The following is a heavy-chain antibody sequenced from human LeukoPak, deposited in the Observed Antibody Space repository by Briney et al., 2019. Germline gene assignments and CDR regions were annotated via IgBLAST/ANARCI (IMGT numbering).Heavy chain of an antibody. Sequence: SETLSLTCTVSGGSINSDSYYWGWIRQPPGKGLEWIGYIYYSGSTYYNPSLKSRVTISVDTSKNQFSLKLSSVTAADTAVYYCARDGTDYDILTGYDYWGQGTLVTVSS. J-gene: IGHJ4*02. V-gene: IGHV4-30-4*08. CDR1: GGSINSDSYY. D-gene: IGHD3-9*01. CDR3: ARDGTDYDILTGYDY. CDR2: IYYSGST.